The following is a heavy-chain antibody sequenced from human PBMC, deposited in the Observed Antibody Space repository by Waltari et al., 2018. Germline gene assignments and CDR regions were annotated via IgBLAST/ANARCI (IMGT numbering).Heavy chain of an antibody. CDR3: AGLVVPAARTFGWFDP. J-gene: IGHJ5*02. D-gene: IGHD2-2*01. Sequence: QVQLQESGPGLVKPSQTLSLTCTVSGGSISSGDYYWSWIRQPPGKGLEWIGYIYYSVSTYYNPSLKRRVTISVAPSKIQFSLKLSSVTAADTAVYYCAGLVVPAARTFGWFDPWGQGTLVTVSS. CDR1: GGSISSGDYY. V-gene: IGHV4-30-4*08. CDR2: IYYSVST.